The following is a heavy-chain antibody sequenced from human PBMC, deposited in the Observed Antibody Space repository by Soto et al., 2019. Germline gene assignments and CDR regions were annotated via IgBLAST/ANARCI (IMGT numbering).Heavy chain of an antibody. J-gene: IGHJ3*02. Sequence: QVQLVQSGAEMKKPGASVKVSCKASGYTFTSYGLSWVRQAPGQGLEWMGWISAYNGDTNYAQKLQGRVTMTTDTSTSTAYMELTSLKSDDTAVYYCARDPLVRIAARPFAFDIWGQGTMVTVSS. V-gene: IGHV1-18*01. CDR1: GYTFTSYG. D-gene: IGHD6-6*01. CDR3: ARDPLVRIAARPFAFDI. CDR2: ISAYNGDT.